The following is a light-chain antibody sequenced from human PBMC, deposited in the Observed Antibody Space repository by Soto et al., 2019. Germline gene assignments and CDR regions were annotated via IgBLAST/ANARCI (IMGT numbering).Light chain of an antibody. J-gene: IGLJ2*01. CDR1: TSNIGNNF. V-gene: IGLV1-51*01. CDR2: DNN. CDR3: GTWDASLSAWV. Sequence: QSVLTQPPSVSAAPRQKVTISCSGSTSNIGNNFVSWYQQLPGTAPKLLIYDNNKRPSGIPDRFSGSRSGTSATLGITGLQTWDEADYYCGTWDASLSAWVFGGGTKLTVL.